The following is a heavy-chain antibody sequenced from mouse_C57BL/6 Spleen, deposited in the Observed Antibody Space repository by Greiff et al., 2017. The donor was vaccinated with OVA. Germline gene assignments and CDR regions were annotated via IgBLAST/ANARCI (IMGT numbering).Heavy chain of an antibody. CDR2: IRGDGST. CDR1: GFSLTSYG. V-gene: IGHV2-3*01. D-gene: IGHD6-1*01. CDR3: AGLYYAKDY. Sequence: VKLVESGPGLVAPSQSLSITCTVSGFSLTSYGVSWVRQPPGQGLEWLGVIRGDGSTTYHSALISRLSISKDNSKSQVFLKLNSLQTEDTATYYCAGLYYAKDYWGQGTSVTVSS. J-gene: IGHJ4*01.